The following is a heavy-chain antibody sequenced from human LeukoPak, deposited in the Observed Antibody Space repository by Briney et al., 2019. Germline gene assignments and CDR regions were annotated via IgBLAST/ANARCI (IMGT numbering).Heavy chain of an antibody. CDR3: ARESEWFGEFLNWFDP. Sequence: PSETLSLTCTVSGGSISSYYWSWIRQPPGKGLEWIGSIYHSGSTYYNPSLKSRVTISVDTSKNQFSLKLSSVTAADTAVYYCARESEWFGEFLNWFDPWGQGTLVTVSS. V-gene: IGHV4-38-2*02. CDR1: GGSISSYY. CDR2: IYHSGST. D-gene: IGHD3-10*01. J-gene: IGHJ5*02.